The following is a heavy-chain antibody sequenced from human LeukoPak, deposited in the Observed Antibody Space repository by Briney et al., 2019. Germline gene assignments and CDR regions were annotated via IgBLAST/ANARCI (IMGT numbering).Heavy chain of an antibody. D-gene: IGHD6-13*01. J-gene: IGHJ5*01. V-gene: IGHV3-23*01. Sequence: PGGSLRLSCAASAFTFSSYAMSWVRQAPGKGLEWVSAISGSGGSTYYADSVKGRFTISRDNSKNTLYLQMNSLRAEDTAVYYCAKVRYSSSWFDYWGQGTLVTVSS. CDR2: ISGSGGST. CDR1: AFTFSSYA. CDR3: AKVRYSSSWFDY.